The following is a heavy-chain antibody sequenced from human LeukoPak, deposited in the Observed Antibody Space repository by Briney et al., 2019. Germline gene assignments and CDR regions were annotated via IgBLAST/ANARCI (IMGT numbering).Heavy chain of an antibody. CDR2: INPNSGGT. D-gene: IGHD1-26*01. CDR1: GYTFTGYY. V-gene: IGHV1-2*04. J-gene: IGHJ4*02. CDR3: ARDTGGSYPGPFDY. Sequence: GASVKVSCKASGYTFTGYYMHWVRQAPGQGLEWMGWINPNSGGTNYAQKFQGWVTMTRDTSISTAYMELSRLRSDDTAVYYCARDTGGSYPGPFDYWGQGTLVTVSS.